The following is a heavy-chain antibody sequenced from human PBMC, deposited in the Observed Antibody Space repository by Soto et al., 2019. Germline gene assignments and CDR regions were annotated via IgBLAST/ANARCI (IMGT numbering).Heavy chain of an antibody. V-gene: IGHV4-39*01. J-gene: IGHJ3*02. Sequence: SETLSLTCTVSGGSISSSSYYWGWIRQPPGKGLEWIGSIYYSGSTYYNPSLKSRVTISVDTSKNQFSLKLSSVTAADTAVYYCARRPSSSVASDIWGQGTMVTVSS. D-gene: IGHD6-6*01. CDR2: IYYSGST. CDR3: ARRPSSSVASDI. CDR1: GGSISSSSYY.